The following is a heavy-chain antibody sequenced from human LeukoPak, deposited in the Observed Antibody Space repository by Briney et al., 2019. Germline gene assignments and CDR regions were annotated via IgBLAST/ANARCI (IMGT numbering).Heavy chain of an antibody. CDR1: GFTFSSYS. CDR3: AREPSGGMKDY. V-gene: IGHV3-48*01. Sequence: GGSLRFSCAASGFTFSSYSMNWVRQAPGKGLEWVSYISSSSSTIYYADSVKGRFTISRDNAKNSLYLQMNSLRAEDTAVYYCAREPSGGMKDYWGQGTLVTVSS. CDR2: ISSSSSTI. J-gene: IGHJ4*02. D-gene: IGHD1-26*01.